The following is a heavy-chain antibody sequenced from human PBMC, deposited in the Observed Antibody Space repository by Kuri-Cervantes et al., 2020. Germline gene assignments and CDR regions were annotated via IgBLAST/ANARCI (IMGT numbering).Heavy chain of an antibody. CDR3: ARHFRDYYYMDV. J-gene: IGHJ6*03. CDR1: GGSIMRDY. V-gene: IGHV4-4*07. D-gene: IGHD3-3*02. Sequence: SETLSLTCTVSGGSIMRDYWTWIRQPAGKGLEWIGRIFASVTTSATTNYSPSLSSRVTISVDTSKNQFSLKLSSVTAADTAVYYCARHFRDYYYMDVWGKGTTVTVSS. CDR2: IFASVTTSATT.